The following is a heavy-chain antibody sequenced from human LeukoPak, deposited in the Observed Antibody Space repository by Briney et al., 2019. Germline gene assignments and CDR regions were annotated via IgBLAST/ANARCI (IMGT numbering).Heavy chain of an antibody. CDR3: AALDHGHDY. Sequence: GGSLRLSCAASGFTFSSYAMSWVRQAPGKGLVWVSRINSDGSSTKCADSVKGRFTISRDNAKNTLYLQMNSLRAEDTAVYYCAALDHGHDYWGQGTLVTVSS. CDR1: GFTFSSYA. V-gene: IGHV3-74*03. J-gene: IGHJ4*02. CDR2: INSDGSST.